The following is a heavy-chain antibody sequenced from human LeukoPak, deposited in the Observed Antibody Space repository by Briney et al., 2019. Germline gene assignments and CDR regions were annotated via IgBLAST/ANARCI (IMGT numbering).Heavy chain of an antibody. V-gene: IGHV3-43*02. CDR1: GFTFDDYA. CDR2: ISGDGGST. CDR3: AKSSDPSGRMATFHDNDY. Sequence: GGSLRLSCAASGFTFDDYAMHWVRQAPGKGLEWVSLISGDGGSTYYADSVRGRFTISRGNSKNSLYLQMNSLRTEDTALYYCAKSSDPSGRMATFHDNDYWGQGTLVTVSS. J-gene: IGHJ4*02. D-gene: IGHD5-24*01.